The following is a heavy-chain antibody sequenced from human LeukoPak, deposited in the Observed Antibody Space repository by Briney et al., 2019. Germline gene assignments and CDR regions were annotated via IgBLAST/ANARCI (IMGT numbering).Heavy chain of an antibody. V-gene: IGHV3-11*01. Sequence: LSLTCTVSGGSISSSSYYWGWIRQPPGKGLEWVSYITSSGSTKYYADSVKGRFTISRDNAKNSLYLQMNSLRAEDTAVYYCAKDQTGYSSSWLDYWGQGTLVTVSS. J-gene: IGHJ4*02. CDR1: GGSISSSSYY. CDR3: AKDQTGYSSSWLDY. CDR2: ITSSGSTK. D-gene: IGHD6-13*01.